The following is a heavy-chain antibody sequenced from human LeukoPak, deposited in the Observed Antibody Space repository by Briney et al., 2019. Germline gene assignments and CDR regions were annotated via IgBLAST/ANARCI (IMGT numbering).Heavy chain of an antibody. CDR3: ARELYYYDSSGYYHRTVGFDY. J-gene: IGHJ4*02. CDR2: IYYSGST. V-gene: IGHV4-61*01. Sequence: PSETLSLTCTVSGGSVSIGSYYWSWIRQPPGKGLAWIGYIYYSGSTNYNPSLKSRVTISVDTSKNQFSLKLSSVTAADTAVYYCARELYYYDSSGYYHRTVGFDYWGQGTLVTVSS. D-gene: IGHD3-22*01. CDR1: GGSVSIGSYY.